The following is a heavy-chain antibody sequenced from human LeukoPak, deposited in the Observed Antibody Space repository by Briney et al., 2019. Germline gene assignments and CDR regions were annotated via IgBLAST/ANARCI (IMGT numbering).Heavy chain of an antibody. CDR1: GYTFTSYG. CDR3: ARTGGYSDYYYYMDV. CDR2: IIPIFGTA. V-gene: IGHV1-69*13. Sequence: GASVKVSCKASGYTFTSYGISWVRQAPGQGLEWMGGIIPIFGTANYAQKFQGRVTITADESTSTAYMELSSLRSEDTAVYYCARTGGYSDYYYYMDVWGKGTTVTVSS. D-gene: IGHD3-16*01. J-gene: IGHJ6*03.